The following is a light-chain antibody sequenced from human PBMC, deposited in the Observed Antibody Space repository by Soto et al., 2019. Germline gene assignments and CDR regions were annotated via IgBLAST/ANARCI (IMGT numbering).Light chain of an antibody. V-gene: IGLV1-44*01. Sequence: QSVLTQPPSASGTPGQRVTISCSGSSSNIGSNTVNWYQQLPGTAPKLLIYSNNQRPSGVPDRFSGSKSGTSASLAISGLQSEDEAVYYCAAWDYSLKGFSVFGTGTKSPS. CDR1: SSNIGSNT. CDR2: SNN. CDR3: AAWDYSLKGFSV. J-gene: IGLJ1*01.